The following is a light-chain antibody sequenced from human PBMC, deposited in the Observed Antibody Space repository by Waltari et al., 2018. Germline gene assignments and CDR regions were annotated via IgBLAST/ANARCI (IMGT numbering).Light chain of an antibody. CDR3: SSYISSSTLEL. J-gene: IGLJ2*01. Sequence: HSALTQPASVSGSPGQSFTISCTGTSSDVGGYNYVSWYQQHPGKAPKLMIYDVSNRPSGVSNRFSGSKSGNTASLTISGLQAEDEADYYCSSYISSSTLELFGGGTSLTVL. V-gene: IGLV2-14*03. CDR2: DVS. CDR1: SSDVGGYNY.